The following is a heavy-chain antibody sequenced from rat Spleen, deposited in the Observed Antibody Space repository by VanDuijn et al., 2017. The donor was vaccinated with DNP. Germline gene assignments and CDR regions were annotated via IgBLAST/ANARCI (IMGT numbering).Heavy chain of an antibody. J-gene: IGHJ2*01. CDR3: ARQGDYVKYGLLSHFDY. D-gene: IGHD1-6*01. CDR2: ISTGRGTT. Sequence: EVQLVESGEHLVQPGGSMKLSCAASGFTFSHYYMAWVRQAPTTGLEWVASISTGRGTTYYRDSVKGRLTISRDNAKSMLYLQVDSLRPEDTATYYCARQGDYVKYGLLSHFDYWGQGVMVTVSS. V-gene: IGHV5-25*01. CDR1: GFTFSHYY.